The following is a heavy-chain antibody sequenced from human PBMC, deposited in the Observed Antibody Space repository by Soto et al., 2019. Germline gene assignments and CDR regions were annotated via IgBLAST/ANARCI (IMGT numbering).Heavy chain of an antibody. D-gene: IGHD6-19*01. J-gene: IGHJ4*02. CDR1: GGSISSYY. CDR2: IYYSGST. V-gene: IGHV4-59*08. CDR3: ARRLPGSGWYTY. Sequence: SETLSLTCTVSGGSISSYYWSWIRQPPGKGLEWIGYIYYSGSTNYNPSLKSRVTISVDTSKNQFSLKLSSVTAADTAVYYCARRLPGSGWYTYWGQGTLVTVSS.